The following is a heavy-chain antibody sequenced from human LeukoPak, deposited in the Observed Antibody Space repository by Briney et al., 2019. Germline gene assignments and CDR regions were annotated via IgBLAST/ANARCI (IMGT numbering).Heavy chain of an antibody. CDR1: GYTFTSYD. J-gene: IGHJ6*02. Sequence: ASVKVPCKASGYTFTSYDINWVRQATGQGLEWMGWMNPNSGNTGYAQKFQGRVTMTRNTSISTAYMELSSLRSEDTAVYYCARVSGVVRVYYYYYGMDVWGQGTTVTVSS. V-gene: IGHV1-8*01. CDR3: ARVSGVVRVYYYYYGMDV. CDR2: MNPNSGNT. D-gene: IGHD3-16*01.